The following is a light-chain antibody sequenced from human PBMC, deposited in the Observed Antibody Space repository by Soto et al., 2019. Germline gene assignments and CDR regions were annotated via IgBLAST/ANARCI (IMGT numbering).Light chain of an antibody. V-gene: IGKV3D-15*01. CDR1: QSVSNN. CDR2: DAS. Sequence: EIVMTQSPATLSVSPGERATLSCRSSQSVSNNLAWYQKKPGQAAGLLVYDASTRATGIPARFSGSGSGTEFTLTISSLESGDFAVYYCQQYKQWPPITFGQGTRLENK. CDR3: QQYKQWPPIT. J-gene: IGKJ5*01.